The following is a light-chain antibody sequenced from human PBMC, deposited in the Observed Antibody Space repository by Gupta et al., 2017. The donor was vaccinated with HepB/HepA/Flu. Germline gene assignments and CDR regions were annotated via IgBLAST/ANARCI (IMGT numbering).Light chain of an antibody. CDR3: QQYNSSPLT. J-gene: IGKJ4*01. Sequence: DTQMIPTPSTTSAAVGDRVTITCRASQSISSWLAWYQQQPGKAPKLLIYKASSLESGVPSRFSGSGSGTEFTLTISSLQPDDFATYYCQQYNSSPLTFGGGTKVGIK. CDR2: KAS. CDR1: QSISSW. V-gene: IGKV1-5*03.